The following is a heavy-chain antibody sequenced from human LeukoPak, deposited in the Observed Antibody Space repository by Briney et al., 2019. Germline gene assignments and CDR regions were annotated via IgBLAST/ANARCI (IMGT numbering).Heavy chain of an antibody. V-gene: IGHV3-74*01. CDR1: GFTFSTYW. CDR2: INGDGSIT. D-gene: IGHD3/OR15-3a*01. CDR3: ARVWTKGFDY. Sequence: PGGSLRLSCAASGFTFSTYWMHWVRQAPGKGLVWVSRINGDGSITTYADSVKGRFTISRDNAKNTLYLQMNSLRAEDTAVYYCARVWTKGFDYWVQGTLVTVSS. J-gene: IGHJ4*02.